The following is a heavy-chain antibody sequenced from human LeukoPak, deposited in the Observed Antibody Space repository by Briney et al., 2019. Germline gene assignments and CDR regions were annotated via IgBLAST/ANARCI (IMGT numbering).Heavy chain of an antibody. V-gene: IGHV4-59*01. CDR1: GGSISSYY. Sequence: PSETLSLTCTVSGGSISSYYWSWIRQPPGKGLEWIGYIYYSGSTNYNPSLKSRVTISVDTSKNQFSLKLSSVTAADTAVYYCARAGVGDWFDPWGQGTLVTVSS. CDR2: IYYSGST. D-gene: IGHD3-3*01. J-gene: IGHJ5*02. CDR3: ARAGVGDWFDP.